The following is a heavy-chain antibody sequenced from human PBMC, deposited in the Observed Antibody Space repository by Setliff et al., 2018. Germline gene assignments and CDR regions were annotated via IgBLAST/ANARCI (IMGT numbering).Heavy chain of an antibody. CDR3: ARVDFTMIQGVIGH. J-gene: IGHJ1*01. CDR1: GASFSNYY. Sequence: ETLSLTCTVYGASFSNYYWGWVRQPPEERLEWIAEFDHSGTTKYNPSLMRRVTISVDTSKNQFSLKLTSVTAADTAVYYCARVDFTMIQGVIGHWGQGTLVTVSS. D-gene: IGHD3-10*01. CDR2: FDHSGTT. V-gene: IGHV4-34*01.